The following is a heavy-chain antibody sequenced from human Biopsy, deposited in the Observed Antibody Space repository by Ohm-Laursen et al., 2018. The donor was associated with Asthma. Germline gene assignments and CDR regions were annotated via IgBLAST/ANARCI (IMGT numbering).Heavy chain of an antibody. CDR3: AKDLSKAVGGSNDYYYGMDV. J-gene: IGHJ6*02. CDR2: ISYDGSTK. D-gene: IGHD6-19*01. CDR1: GFSFSEFV. Sequence: SLRLSCSASGFSFSEFVMHWVRRAPGKGLEWVAVISYDGSTKYYADPVKGRFTISRDNSKNTLYLQMSSLRVEDTAVYYCAKDLSKAVGGSNDYYYGMDVWGQGTTVTVAS. V-gene: IGHV3-30*18.